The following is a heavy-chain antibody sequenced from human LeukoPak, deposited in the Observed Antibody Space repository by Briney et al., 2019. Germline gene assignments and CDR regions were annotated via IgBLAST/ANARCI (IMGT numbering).Heavy chain of an antibody. D-gene: IGHD6-6*01. CDR2: INHSGST. CDR1: GGSISSYY. Sequence: PSETLSLTCTVSGGSISSYYWGWIRQPPGKGLEWIGSINHSGSTYYNPSLKSRVTISLDTSKNQFSLKLSSVTAADTAVYYCARDWGVSARPGYMDVWGKGTTVTVSS. V-gene: IGHV4-38-2*02. J-gene: IGHJ6*03. CDR3: ARDWGVSARPGYMDV.